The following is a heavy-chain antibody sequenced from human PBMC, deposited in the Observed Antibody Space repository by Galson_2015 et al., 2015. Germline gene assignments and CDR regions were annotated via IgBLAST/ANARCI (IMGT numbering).Heavy chain of an antibody. CDR2: IKQDGSEK. Sequence: SLRLSCAASGFTFSNYWMSWVRQASGKGLEWVANIKQDGSEKYYVDSVKGRFTISRDNAKNSLYLQMNSLRAEDTAVYYCARGGYCSSTSCYRTIDYWGQGTLVTVSS. CDR1: GFTFSNYW. J-gene: IGHJ4*02. D-gene: IGHD2-2*01. CDR3: ARGGYCSSTSCYRTIDY. V-gene: IGHV3-7*01.